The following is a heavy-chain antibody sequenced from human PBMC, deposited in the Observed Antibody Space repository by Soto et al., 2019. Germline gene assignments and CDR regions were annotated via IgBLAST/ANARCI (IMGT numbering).Heavy chain of an antibody. CDR1: GFTFSNYG. V-gene: IGHV3-33*01. D-gene: IGHD4-17*01. CDR3: ARDDDYPDNALDY. J-gene: IGHJ4*02. Sequence: QVPLAESGGGVVQPGRSLRLSCAATGFTFSNYGMHWVRQAPGKGLEWVAVILKDGSDQKYADSMKGRFTISRDNSENTLYLHMNSLRAEDTAVYYCARDDDYPDNALDYWGQGTLVTVSS. CDR2: ILKDGSDQ.